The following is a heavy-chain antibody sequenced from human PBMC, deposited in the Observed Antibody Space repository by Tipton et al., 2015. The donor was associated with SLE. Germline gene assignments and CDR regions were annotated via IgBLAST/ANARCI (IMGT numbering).Heavy chain of an antibody. V-gene: IGHV1-18*01. CDR2: ISTYNGNT. CDR3: ARVRVDTAMGVFDF. D-gene: IGHD5-18*01. CDR1: GYTFTTYG. J-gene: IGHJ4*02. Sequence: QVQLVQSGVEVKKPGASVRVSCKASGYTFTTYGISWVRQAPGQGLEWMGWISTYNGNTNYAQKLQGRVTMTSDTSTSTAYMELRSLRSDDTAIYYCARVRVDTAMGVFDFWGQGTLVTVSP.